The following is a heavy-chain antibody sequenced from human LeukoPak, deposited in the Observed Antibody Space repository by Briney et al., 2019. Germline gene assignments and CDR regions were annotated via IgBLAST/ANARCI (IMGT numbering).Heavy chain of an antibody. J-gene: IGHJ3*02. V-gene: IGHV3-30*04. CDR3: ARDLPGAVADAFDI. CDR2: ISYDGSNK. D-gene: IGHD6-19*01. CDR1: GFTFSSYA. Sequence: GGSLRLSCAASGFTFSSYAMHWVRQAPGKGLEWVAVISYDGSNKYYADSVKGRFTIPRDNSKNTLYLQMNSLRAEDTAVYYCARDLPGAVADAFDIWGQGTMVTVSS.